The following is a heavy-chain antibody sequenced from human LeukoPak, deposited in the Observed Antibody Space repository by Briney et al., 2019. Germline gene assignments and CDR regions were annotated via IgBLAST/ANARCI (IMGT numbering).Heavy chain of an antibody. CDR1: GGSFSGYY. J-gene: IGHJ2*01. CDR3: ARDYGDYALPYWYFDL. CDR2: INHSGST. Sequence: SETLSLTCAVYGGSFSGYYWSWIRQPPGKGLEWIGEINHSGSTNYNPSLKSRVTISVDTSKNQFSLKLSSVTAADTAVYYRARDYGDYALPYWYFDLWGRGTLVTVSS. V-gene: IGHV4-34*01. D-gene: IGHD4-17*01.